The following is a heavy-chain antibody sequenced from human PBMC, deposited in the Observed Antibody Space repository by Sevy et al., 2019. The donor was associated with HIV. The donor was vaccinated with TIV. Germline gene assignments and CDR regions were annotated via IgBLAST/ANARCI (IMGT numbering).Heavy chain of an antibody. V-gene: IGHV3-30-3*01. CDR2: ISYDGSNK. Sequence: GGSLRLSCAASGFTFSSYAMHWVRQAPGKGLEWVAVISYDGSNKYYADSVKGRFTISRDNSKNTLYPQMNSLRAEDTAVYYCARERRWLRSGFDYWGQGTLVTVSS. D-gene: IGHD5-12*01. J-gene: IGHJ4*02. CDR3: ARERRWLRSGFDY. CDR1: GFTFSSYA.